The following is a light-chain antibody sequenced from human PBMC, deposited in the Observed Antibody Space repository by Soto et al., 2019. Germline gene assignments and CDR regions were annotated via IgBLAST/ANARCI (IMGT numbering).Light chain of an antibody. CDR2: WAS. CDR3: QQDYSTPWT. Sequence: DIVLTQSPDSLAVSLGERATINCKSSQSVLYSSNNKNYLAWYQQKPGQPPKLLIYWASTRESGVPDRFSGSGAGTDVTITSSSLHVADVAVYYCQQDYSTPWTFGHGTKVEVK. V-gene: IGKV4-1*01. J-gene: IGKJ1*01. CDR1: QSVLYSSNNKNY.